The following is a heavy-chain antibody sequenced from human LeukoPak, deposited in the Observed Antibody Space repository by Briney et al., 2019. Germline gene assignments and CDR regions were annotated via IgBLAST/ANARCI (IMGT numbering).Heavy chain of an antibody. V-gene: IGHV1-69*13. D-gene: IGHD3-22*01. J-gene: IGHJ5*02. Sequence: GASVKVSCKASGGTFSSYAISWVRQAPGQGLEWMGGIIPIFGTANYAQKFQGRVTITADESTSTAYMELSSLRSEDTAVYYCASGDYYDSSGYYYRWFDPWGQGTLVTVSS. CDR2: IIPIFGTA. CDR3: ASGDYYDSSGYYYRWFDP. CDR1: GGTFSSYA.